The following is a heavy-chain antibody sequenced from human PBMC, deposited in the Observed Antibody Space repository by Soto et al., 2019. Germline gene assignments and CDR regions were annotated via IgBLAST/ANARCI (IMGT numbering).Heavy chain of an antibody. Sequence: QLQLQQSGPGLVKPSETLSLTCTVSGDPISSRSHYWDWIRQPPGKGLEWIGSINHRGSTYNNPSLKSRVTISVDTSRNQFSLKLASVTAADTAVYYCASPRDYDSTGLDYFEHWGQGTLVTVSS. V-gene: IGHV4-39*01. J-gene: IGHJ1*01. CDR2: INHRGST. D-gene: IGHD3-22*01. CDR1: GDPISSRSHY. CDR3: ASPRDYDSTGLDYFEH.